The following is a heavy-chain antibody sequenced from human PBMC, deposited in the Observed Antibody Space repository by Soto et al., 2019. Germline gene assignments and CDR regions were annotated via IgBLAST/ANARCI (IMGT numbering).Heavy chain of an antibody. J-gene: IGHJ4*02. Sequence: PSETLSLTCTVSGVSISSYYWSWIRQPPGKGLEWIGYIYYSGSTNYNPSLKSRVTISVDTSKNQFSLKLSSVTAADTAVYYCARAGGGYIDYWGQGTLVTVSS. CDR3: ARAGGGYIDY. CDR1: GVSISSYY. V-gene: IGHV4-59*01. D-gene: IGHD2-15*01. CDR2: IYYSGST.